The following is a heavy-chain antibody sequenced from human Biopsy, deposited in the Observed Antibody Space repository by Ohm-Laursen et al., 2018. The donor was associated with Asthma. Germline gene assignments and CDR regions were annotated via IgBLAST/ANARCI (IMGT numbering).Heavy chain of an antibody. J-gene: IGHJ6*02. V-gene: IGHV4-34*01. CDR3: ARGPELDV. CDR1: PGSFSGFF. CDR2: TNERGVT. Sequence: SETLSLTCYVYPGSFSGFFWTWIRQSPGKGLEWIGETNERGVTNNNPSLKSRVIISIDTYWNRLSLKLTSVTAADTAVYYCARGPELDVWGQGTTVTVSS.